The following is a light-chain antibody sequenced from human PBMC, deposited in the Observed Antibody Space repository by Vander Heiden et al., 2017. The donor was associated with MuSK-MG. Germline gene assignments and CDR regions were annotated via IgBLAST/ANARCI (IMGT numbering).Light chain of an antibody. J-gene: IGKJ5*01. CDR3: KLIYSTPLT. V-gene: IGKV1-39*01. Sequence: PSSLSASVGDRVTITCRASQSISSYLNWYQQKPGKAPKLLIYAASSLQSGVPSRFSGSGSGTDSTFTISRWQPYECVPYQCKLIYSTPLTFGEGTRLEIK. CDR2: AAS. CDR1: QSISSY.